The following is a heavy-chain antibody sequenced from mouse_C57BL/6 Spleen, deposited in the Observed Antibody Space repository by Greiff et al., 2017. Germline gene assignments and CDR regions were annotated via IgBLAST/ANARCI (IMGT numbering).Heavy chain of an antibody. CDR3: ASGGYDGFDY. J-gene: IGHJ2*01. CDR2: VYPYNGGT. D-gene: IGHD2-2*01. CDR1: GYTFTSYD. Sequence: VQLQQSGPELVKPGASVKLSCKASGYTFTSYDINWVKQSHGKSLEWIGLVYPYNGGTSYNQKFKGKATLTVDTSSSTAYMELNSLTSEDSAVYYCASGGYDGFDYWGQGTTLTVSS. V-gene: IGHV1-36*01.